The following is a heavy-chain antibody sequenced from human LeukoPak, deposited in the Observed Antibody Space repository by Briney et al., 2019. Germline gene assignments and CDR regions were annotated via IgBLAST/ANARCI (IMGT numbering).Heavy chain of an antibody. V-gene: IGHV3-15*01. D-gene: IGHD2/OR15-2a*01. CDR1: GFSFMNAW. Sequence: PGGSLRLSCAASGFSFMNAWMIWVRQAPGKGLEWVGRIKSNADGGTPDYAAPARGRFAISRDDSKNTLYLQMNSLKTEDTAVYYCTTFYHEYSPYWGRGTLVTVSS. CDR2: IKSNADGGTP. CDR3: TTFYHEYSPY. J-gene: IGHJ4*02.